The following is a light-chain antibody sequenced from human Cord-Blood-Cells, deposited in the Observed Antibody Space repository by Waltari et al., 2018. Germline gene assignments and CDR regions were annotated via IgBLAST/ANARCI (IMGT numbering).Light chain of an antibody. CDR1: SSDVGGYNY. Sequence: QSALTQPPSASVSPGQSVTISCTGTSSDVGGYNYVSWCQQHPGKAPKLEIYEVSKRPSGVPERVSGSRSGNTASLTVSGLQAEDEADYYCSSYAGSNNWVFGGGTKLTVL. V-gene: IGLV2-8*01. J-gene: IGLJ3*02. CDR3: SSYAGSNNWV. CDR2: EVS.